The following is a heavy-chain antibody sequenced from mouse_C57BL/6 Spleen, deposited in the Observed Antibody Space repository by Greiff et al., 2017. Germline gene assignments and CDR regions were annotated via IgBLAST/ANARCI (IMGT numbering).Heavy chain of an antibody. CDR1: GYTFTSCW. CDR2: IDPSDSEP. Sequence: QVQLKQPGAELVRPGSSVKLSCKASGYTFTSCWMHWVKQRPIQGLEWIGNIDPSDSEPHSNQKFKDKATLTVDKSSSTAYMQLSSLNSEDSAVYYCARVYGYYIDWYFDVWGTGTTVTVSS. D-gene: IGHD2-3*01. CDR3: ARVYGYYIDWYFDV. V-gene: IGHV1-52*01. J-gene: IGHJ1*03.